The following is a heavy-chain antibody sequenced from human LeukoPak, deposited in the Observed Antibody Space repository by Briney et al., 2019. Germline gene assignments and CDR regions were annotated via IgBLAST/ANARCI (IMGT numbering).Heavy chain of an antibody. Sequence: GGSLRLSCAASRFTFSSYWMNWVRQAPGKGLEWVSYISSSSKTIYYADSVKGRFTISRDNAKNSLCLQMNSLRDEDSAVYYCARDQGIFDYWGQGTLVTVSS. V-gene: IGHV3-48*02. J-gene: IGHJ4*02. CDR1: RFTFSSYW. CDR2: ISSSSKTI. CDR3: ARDQGIFDY.